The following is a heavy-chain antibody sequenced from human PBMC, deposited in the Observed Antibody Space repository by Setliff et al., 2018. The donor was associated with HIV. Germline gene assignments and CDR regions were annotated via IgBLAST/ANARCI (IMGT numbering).Heavy chain of an antibody. CDR2: IHTSGST. V-gene: IGHV4-4*08. J-gene: IGHJ4*02. CDR3: ARGGSGSPFDY. D-gene: IGHD1-26*01. CDR1: GGSIFSHY. Sequence: SETLSLTCTVSGGSIFSHYWSWIRQPPGKGLEWIGRIHTSGSTNYNPSLKSRVTISVDTSKNQFSLKLSSVTAADTAVYYCARGGSGSPFDYWGQGALVTVSS.